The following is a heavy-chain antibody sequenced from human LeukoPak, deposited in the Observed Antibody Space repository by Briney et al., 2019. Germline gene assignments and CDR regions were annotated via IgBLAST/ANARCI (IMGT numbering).Heavy chain of an antibody. V-gene: IGHV1-2*02. CDR2: INPNSGGT. CDR1: GYTFTGYY. Sequence: ASVKVSCKASGYTFTGYYTHWVRQAPGQGLEWMGWINPNSGGTNYAQKFQGRVTMTRDTSISTAYMELSRLRSDDTAVYYCARAGQWLVLYYFDYWGQGTLVTVSS. D-gene: IGHD6-19*01. J-gene: IGHJ4*02. CDR3: ARAGQWLVLYYFDY.